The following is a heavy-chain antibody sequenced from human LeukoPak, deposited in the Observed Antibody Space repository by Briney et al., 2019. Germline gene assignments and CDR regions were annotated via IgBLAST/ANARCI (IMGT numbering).Heavy chain of an antibody. CDR1: GGSISSSSYY. D-gene: IGHD2-2*01. Sequence: SETLSLTCTVSGGSISSSSYYWGWIRQPPGKGLEWFVSIYYSGSTYYNPSLKSRVTISVDTSKNQFSLKLSSVTAADTAVYYCARHPGTNIVVVPAAIDPWGQGTLVTVSS. J-gene: IGHJ5*02. V-gene: IGHV4-39*01. CDR2: IYYSGST. CDR3: ARHPGTNIVVVPAAIDP.